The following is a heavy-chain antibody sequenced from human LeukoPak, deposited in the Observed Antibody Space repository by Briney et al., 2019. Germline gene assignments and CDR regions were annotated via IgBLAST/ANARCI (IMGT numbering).Heavy chain of an antibody. CDR1: GYSFTSYW. CDR3: ARVRRQWLAAYYFDY. D-gene: IGHD6-19*01. V-gene: IGHV5-51*01. J-gene: IGHJ4*02. Sequence: GESLKISCKGSGYSFTSYWIGWVRQMPGKGLEWMGIIYPGASDTRYSPSFQGQVTISAGKSISTAYLQWSSLKASDTAMYYCARVRRQWLAAYYFDYWGQGTLVTVSS. CDR2: IYPGASDT.